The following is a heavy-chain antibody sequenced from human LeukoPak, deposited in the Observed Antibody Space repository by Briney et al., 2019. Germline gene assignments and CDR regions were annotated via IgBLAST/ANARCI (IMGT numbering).Heavy chain of an antibody. CDR1: GFSSCSSV. D-gene: IGHD6-19*01. J-gene: IGHJ1*01. V-gene: IGHV3-23*01. Sequence: GGSLRHSCAGSGFSSCSSVMSSVRQAPGKGLEWVSGISGRGSSTYYADSVKGRFTISRDNSKNTLYLQMNSLRAEDTAVHYCARQPDGFSGWINGQYFFYSWGRGTLVSVSS. CDR3: ARQPDGFSGWINGQYFFYS. CDR2: ISGRGSST.